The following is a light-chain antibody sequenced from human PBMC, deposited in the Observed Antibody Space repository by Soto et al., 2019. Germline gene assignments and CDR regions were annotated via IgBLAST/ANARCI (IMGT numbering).Light chain of an antibody. CDR2: GAS. CDR3: QQFRT. Sequence: IVFSQSPRTLSLSPGNRATLSCRASQSISSSYLAWYQQRPGQAPRLLIYGASSRATGIPDRFSGRGSGTDFTLTISRLEPEDFAVYYCQQFRTFGQGTKVAIK. CDR1: QSISSSY. V-gene: IGKV3-20*01. J-gene: IGKJ1*01.